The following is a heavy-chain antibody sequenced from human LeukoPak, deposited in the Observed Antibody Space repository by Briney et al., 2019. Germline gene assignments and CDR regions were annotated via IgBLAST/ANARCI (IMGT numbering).Heavy chain of an antibody. CDR3: ARGKKYPGVFDY. Sequence: SGTLSLTCSVSFGSIRDYYWSWIRQPPGKGPEWIGYIYNSGTTNYNPSLKGQVTISVDTSKNQFSLKLSSVTAADTAVYYCARGKKYPGVFDYWGQGTQVTVSS. D-gene: IGHD2/OR15-2a*01. CDR2: IYNSGTT. J-gene: IGHJ4*02. CDR1: FGSIRDYY. V-gene: IGHV4-59*01.